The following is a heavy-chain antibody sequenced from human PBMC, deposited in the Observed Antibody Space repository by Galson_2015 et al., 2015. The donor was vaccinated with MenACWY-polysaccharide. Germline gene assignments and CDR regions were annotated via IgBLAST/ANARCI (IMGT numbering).Heavy chain of an antibody. CDR1: GGAFSSYA. J-gene: IGHJ6*02. Sequence: SVKVSCKASGGAFSSYAISWVRQAPGQGLEWMGGIIPIFGTANYAQKFQGRVTITADESTSTAYMELSSLRSEDTAVYYCARTLRYCSGGSCYLLAIYYYGMDVWGQGTTVTVSS. CDR2: IIPIFGTA. CDR3: ARTLRYCSGGSCYLLAIYYYGMDV. V-gene: IGHV1-69*13. D-gene: IGHD2-15*01.